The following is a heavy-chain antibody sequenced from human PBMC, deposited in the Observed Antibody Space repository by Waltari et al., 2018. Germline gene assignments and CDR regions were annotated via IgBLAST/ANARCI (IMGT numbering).Heavy chain of an antibody. CDR3: ARVRGDYVWDDY. J-gene: IGHJ4*02. V-gene: IGHV4-34*01. CDR2: INHSGST. D-gene: IGHD4-17*01. CDR1: GGSFSGYY. Sequence: QVQLQQWGAGLLKPSETLSLTCAVYGGSFSGYYWSWIRQPPGKGLEWIGEINHSGSTNYNPSLKSRVTISVDTSKNQFSLKLSSVTAADTAVYYCARVRGDYVWDDYWGQGTLVTVSS.